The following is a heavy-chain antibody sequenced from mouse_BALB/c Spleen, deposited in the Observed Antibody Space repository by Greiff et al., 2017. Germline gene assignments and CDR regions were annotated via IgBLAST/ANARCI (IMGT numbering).Heavy chain of an antibody. CDR1: GFTFSDYG. CDR2: ISNLAYSI. CDR3: AREYGNYVRAMDY. D-gene: IGHD2-10*02. Sequence: EVQGVASGGGLVQPGGSRKLSCAASGFTFSDYGMAWVRQAPGKGPEWVAFISNLAYSIYYADTVTGRFTISRENAKNTLYLEMSSLRSEDTAMYYCAREYGNYVRAMDYWGQGTSVTVSS. J-gene: IGHJ4*01. V-gene: IGHV5-15*02.